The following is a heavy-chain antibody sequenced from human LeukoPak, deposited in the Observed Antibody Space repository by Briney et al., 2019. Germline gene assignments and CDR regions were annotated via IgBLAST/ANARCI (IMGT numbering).Heavy chain of an antibody. CDR1: GGSISSSSYY. CDR2: IYHSGST. J-gene: IGHJ3*02. Sequence: SETLSLTCTVSGGSISSSSYYWGWIRQPPGKGLEWIGSIYHSGSTYYNPSLKSRVTISVDTSKNQVSLKLTSVTAADTAVYYCARRDYSSILPYSFDIWGQGTMVTISS. V-gene: IGHV4-39*07. D-gene: IGHD4-11*01. CDR3: ARRDYSSILPYSFDI.